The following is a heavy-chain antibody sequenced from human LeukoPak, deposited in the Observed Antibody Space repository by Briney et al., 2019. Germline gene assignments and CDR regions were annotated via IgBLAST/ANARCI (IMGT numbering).Heavy chain of an antibody. CDR2: ISGSGGST. CDR1: GFTFSSYA. J-gene: IGHJ6*02. V-gene: IGHV3-23*01. D-gene: IGHD6-6*01. Sequence: GGSLRLSCAASGFTFSSYAMSWVRQAPGKGLEWVSAISGSGGSTYYADSVKGRFTISRDNSKNTLYLQVNSLRADDSAVYYCAKLRSSSFWYYGMDVWGQGTTVTVSS. CDR3: AKLRSSSFWYYGMDV.